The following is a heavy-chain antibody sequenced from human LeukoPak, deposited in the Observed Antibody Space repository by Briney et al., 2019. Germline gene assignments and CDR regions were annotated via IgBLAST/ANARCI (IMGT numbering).Heavy chain of an antibody. J-gene: IGHJ5*02. Sequence: SETLSLTCAVYGGSFSGYYWSWIRQPPGKGLEWIGEINHSGSTNYNPSLKSRVTISVDTSKNQFSLKLSSVTAADTAVYYCARRGRGYSYGRPGFDPWGQGTLVTVSS. CDR2: INHSGST. D-gene: IGHD5-18*01. CDR1: GGSFSGYY. V-gene: IGHV4-34*01. CDR3: ARRGRGYSYGRPGFDP.